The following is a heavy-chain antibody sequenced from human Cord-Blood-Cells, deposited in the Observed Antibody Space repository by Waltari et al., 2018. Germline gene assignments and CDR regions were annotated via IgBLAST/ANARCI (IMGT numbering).Heavy chain of an antibody. CDR3: AKYRNIVATIDY. Sequence: EVQLLESGGGLVQPGGSLRLSCVASGFTFSSYAMSWVLQAPGKGLEWVSAISGSGGSTYYADSVKGRFTISRDNSKNTLYLQMNSLRAEDTAVYYCAKYRNIVATIDYWGQGTLVTVPS. CDR2: ISGSGGST. CDR1: GFTFSSYA. D-gene: IGHD5-12*01. J-gene: IGHJ4*02. V-gene: IGHV3-23*01.